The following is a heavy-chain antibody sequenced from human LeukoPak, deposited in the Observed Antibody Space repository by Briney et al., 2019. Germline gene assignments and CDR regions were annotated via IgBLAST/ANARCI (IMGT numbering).Heavy chain of an antibody. Sequence: GGSESLPCAASGFTFSNYMMHWARQAPGKGLVWVSHIYKDGSNPNYADSVKGRVTISRDNAKTTLYLQMNSLRAEDTAVYYCASDLSHGMDVWG. CDR3: ASDLSHGMDV. J-gene: IGHJ6*02. CDR2: IYKDGSNP. V-gene: IGHV3-74*01. D-gene: IGHD2/OR15-2a*01. CDR1: GFTFSNYM.